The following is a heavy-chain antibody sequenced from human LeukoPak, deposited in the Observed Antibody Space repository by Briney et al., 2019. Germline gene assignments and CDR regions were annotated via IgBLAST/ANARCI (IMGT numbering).Heavy chain of an antibody. Sequence: SQTLSLTCVVSGDSVSSKNGAWNWIRQSPSRGLEWLGRTYYRSMWYNDYAESMEGRMTISQDTSKNQYSLHLNSVTPDDTAVYYCARDFGTTGWHTFDYWGQGTLVTVSS. D-gene: IGHD6-19*01. V-gene: IGHV6-1*01. CDR1: GDSVSSKNGA. J-gene: IGHJ4*02. CDR2: TYYRSMWYN. CDR3: ARDFGTTGWHTFDY.